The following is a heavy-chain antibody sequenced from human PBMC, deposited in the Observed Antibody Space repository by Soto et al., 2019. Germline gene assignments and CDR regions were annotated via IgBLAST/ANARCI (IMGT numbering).Heavy chain of an antibody. J-gene: IGHJ6*02. CDR3: AKEAAAGNKIYFYYYYGMDV. CDR2: ISNNGRYT. D-gene: IGHD6-25*01. Sequence: PGGSLRLSCAASGFSFSDYYMSWIRQAPGKGLEWVSHISNNGRYTNYADSVKGRFTISRDNSKNTLYLQMNSLRVEDTAVYYCAKEAAAGNKIYFYYYYGMDVWGQGTTVTVSS. V-gene: IGHV3-11*05. CDR1: GFSFSDYY.